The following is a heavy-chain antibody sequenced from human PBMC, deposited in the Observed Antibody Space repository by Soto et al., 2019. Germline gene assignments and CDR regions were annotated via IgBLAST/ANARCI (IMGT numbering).Heavy chain of an antibody. CDR1: GFIVSSNY. Sequence: GGSLRLSCAASGFIVSSNYMSWVRQAPGKGLEWVSVIYSGDTTYYADSVKGRFTISRDNSKNTLYLQMNSLRAEDTAVYYCATLAGAFDYWGQGTLVTVSS. V-gene: IGHV3-66*01. CDR3: ATLAGAFDY. CDR2: IYSGDTT. D-gene: IGHD6-19*01. J-gene: IGHJ4*02.